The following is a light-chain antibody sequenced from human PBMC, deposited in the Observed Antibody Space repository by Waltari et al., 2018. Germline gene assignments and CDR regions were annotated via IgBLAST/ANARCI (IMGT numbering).Light chain of an antibody. J-gene: IGLJ2*01. CDR1: GSNIGTNT. CDR2: GNN. CDR3: SSWDGSLSGLV. Sequence: QSVLTQPPSASATAGQRVTISCSGSGSNIGTNTVNWYQQVPGTAPKLVIYGNNQRPPGVPDRISRSKSGTSGSLAISGLRSEDEADYYCSSWDGSLSGLVFGGGTRLTVL. V-gene: IGLV1-44*01.